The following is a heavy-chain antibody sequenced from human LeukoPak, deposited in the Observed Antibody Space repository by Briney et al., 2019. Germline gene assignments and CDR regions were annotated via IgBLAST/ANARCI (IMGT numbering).Heavy chain of an antibody. CDR1: GFTFSSYA. D-gene: IGHD6-13*01. V-gene: IGHV3-30*04. CDR2: ISYDGSNK. J-gene: IGHJ6*03. Sequence: PGGSLRLSCAASGFTFSSYAMRWVRQAPGKGLEWVAVISYDGSNKYYADSVKGRFTISRDNSKNTLYLQMNSLRAEDTAVYYCARGLLGYSSIYYYYYMDVWGKGTTVTVSS. CDR3: ARGLLGYSSIYYYYYMDV.